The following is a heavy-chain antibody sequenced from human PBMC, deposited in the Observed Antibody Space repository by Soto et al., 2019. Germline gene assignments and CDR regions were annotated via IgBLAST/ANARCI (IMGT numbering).Heavy chain of an antibody. J-gene: IGHJ6*03. CDR2: MNPNSGNT. V-gene: IGHV1-8*01. CDR3: ARGLAAAGDYYYYYMDV. CDR1: GYTFTSYD. Sequence: ASVKVSCKASGYTFTSYDINWVRQATGQGLEWMGWMNPNSGNTGYAQKFQGRVTMTRNTSISTAYMELGSLRSEDTAVYYCARGLAAAGDYYYYYMDVWGKGTTVTVSS. D-gene: IGHD6-13*01.